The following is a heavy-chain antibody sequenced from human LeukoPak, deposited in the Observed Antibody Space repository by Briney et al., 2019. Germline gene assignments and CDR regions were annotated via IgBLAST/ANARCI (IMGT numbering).Heavy chain of an antibody. V-gene: IGHV3-11*01. CDR1: GFTFSDYY. CDR2: ISSSGSTI. J-gene: IGHJ4*02. Sequence: GGSLRLSCAASGFTFSDYYMSWIRQAPGKGLEWVSYISSSGSTIYYADSVKGRFTISRDNSKNTLYLQMNSLRAEDTALYYCAKDLTGYYDGNADYWGQGTLVTVSS. CDR3: AKDLTGYYDGNADY. D-gene: IGHD3-22*01.